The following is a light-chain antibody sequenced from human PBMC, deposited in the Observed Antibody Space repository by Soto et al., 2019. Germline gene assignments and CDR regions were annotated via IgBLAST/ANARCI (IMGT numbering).Light chain of an antibody. Sequence: QSVLGHPGSVCWSPGHAITISCTGTSSDVGGYNYVSWYQQHPGKAPKLMIYEVSNRPSGVSNRFSGSKSGNTASLTISGLQAEEEADYYCSSYTSSTTIVFGTGTKVTVL. J-gene: IGLJ1*01. CDR2: EVS. CDR1: SSDVGGYNY. V-gene: IGLV2-14*01. CDR3: SSYTSSTTIV.